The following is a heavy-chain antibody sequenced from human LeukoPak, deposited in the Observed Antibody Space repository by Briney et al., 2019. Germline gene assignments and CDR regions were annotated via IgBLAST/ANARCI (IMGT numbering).Heavy chain of an antibody. Sequence: GGSLRLSCAASGFTFSSYSMNWLRQAPGKALEWVSYISSSSSTIYYADSVKGRFTISRDNAKNSLYLQMNSLRAEDTAVYYCAREDTTYYYDSSGYSQYWGQGTLVTVSS. V-gene: IGHV3-48*04. CDR3: AREDTTYYYDSSGYSQY. J-gene: IGHJ4*02. CDR1: GFTFSSYS. D-gene: IGHD3-22*01. CDR2: ISSSSSTI.